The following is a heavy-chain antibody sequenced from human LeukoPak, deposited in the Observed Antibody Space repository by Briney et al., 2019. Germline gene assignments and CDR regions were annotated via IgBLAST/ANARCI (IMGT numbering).Heavy chain of an antibody. D-gene: IGHD3-3*01. CDR3: ARDAFTIFGVVITTQRFDY. V-gene: IGHV3-11*01. J-gene: IGHJ4*02. CDR2: ISSSGSTI. CDR1: GFTFSDYY. Sequence: PGGSLRLSCAASGFTFSDYYMSWTRQAPGKGLEWVSYISSSGSTIYYADSVKGRFTISRDNAKNSLYLQMNSLRAEDTAVYYCARDAFTIFGVVITTQRFDYWGQGTPVTVSS.